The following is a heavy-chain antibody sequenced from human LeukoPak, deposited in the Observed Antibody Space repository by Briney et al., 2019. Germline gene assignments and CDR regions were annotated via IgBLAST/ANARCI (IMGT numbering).Heavy chain of an antibody. CDR2: ISSSGSTI. CDR3: AAEGSSGYYEPVDY. Sequence: GGSLRLSCAASGFTFSDYYMSWIRQAPGKGLEWVSYISSSGSTIYYADSVKGRFTISRDNAKNSLYLQMNSLRAEDTAVYYCAAEGSSGYYEPVDYWGQGTLVTVSS. D-gene: IGHD3-22*01. J-gene: IGHJ4*02. CDR1: GFTFSDYY. V-gene: IGHV3-11*01.